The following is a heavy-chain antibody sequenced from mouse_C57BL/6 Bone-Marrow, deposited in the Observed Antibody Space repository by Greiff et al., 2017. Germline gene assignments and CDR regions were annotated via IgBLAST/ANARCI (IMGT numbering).Heavy chain of an antibody. CDR1: GYTFTDYN. V-gene: IGHV1-18*01. J-gene: IGHJ3*01. D-gene: IGHD2-4*01. CDR2: INPNNGGT. CDR3: ARGIYYDYGGGPWFAY. Sequence: VQLQQSGPELVKPGASVKIPCKASGYTFTDYNMDWVKQSHGKSLEWIGDINPNNGGTIYNQKFKGKATLTVDKSSSTAYMELRSLTSEDTAVYYCARGIYYDYGGGPWFAYWGQGTLVTVSA.